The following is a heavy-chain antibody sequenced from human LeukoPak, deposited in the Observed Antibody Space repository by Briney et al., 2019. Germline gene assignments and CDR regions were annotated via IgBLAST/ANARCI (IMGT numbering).Heavy chain of an antibody. Sequence: SVNVSCKASGGTFSIYAISWVRQAPGQGLEWMGGIIPIFGTANYAQKFQGRVTITADESTSTAYMELSSLRSEDTAVYYCASFGIAAHYFDYWGQGTLVTVSS. V-gene: IGHV1-69*13. J-gene: IGHJ4*02. CDR2: IIPIFGTA. CDR3: ASFGIAAHYFDY. CDR1: GGTFSIYA. D-gene: IGHD6-6*01.